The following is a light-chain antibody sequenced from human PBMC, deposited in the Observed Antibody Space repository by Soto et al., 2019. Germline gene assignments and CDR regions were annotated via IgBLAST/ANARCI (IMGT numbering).Light chain of an antibody. CDR2: DAS. CDR3: QQYNDYPLT. V-gene: IGKV1-5*01. Sequence: DIQITQSPSTLSASVGDRVTITCRASQSINTWLAWYQQKPGKAPKLVIYDASSLQSGVPSRVSGSGSGTEFTLTISSLQPDDFATYYCQQYNDYPLTFGGGTKVDNK. CDR1: QSINTW. J-gene: IGKJ4*01.